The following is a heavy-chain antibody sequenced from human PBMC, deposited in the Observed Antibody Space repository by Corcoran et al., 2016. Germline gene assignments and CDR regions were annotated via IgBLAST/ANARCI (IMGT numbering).Heavy chain of an antibody. CDR2: ISAYNGNT. Sequence: QVQLVQSGAEVKKSAASVTVSCKASGYTFTSYGISWVRQAPGQGLEWMGWISAYNGNTNYAQKLQGRVTMTTDTSTSTAYMELRSLRSDDTAVYYCARADSGVDIAAAGIDYWGQGTLVTVSS. V-gene: IGHV1-18*01. CDR3: ARADSGVDIAAAGIDY. D-gene: IGHD6-13*01. J-gene: IGHJ4*02. CDR1: GYTFTSYG.